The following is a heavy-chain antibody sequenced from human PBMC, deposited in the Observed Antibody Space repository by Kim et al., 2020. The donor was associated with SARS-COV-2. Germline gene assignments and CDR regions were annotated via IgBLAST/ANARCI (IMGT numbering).Heavy chain of an antibody. CDR1: GFTFDANF. V-gene: IGHV3-74*01. D-gene: IGHD4-17*01. CDR2: INKDGSLT. J-gene: IGHJ5*02. CDR3: AREIEADGRRLPDP. Sequence: GGSLRLSCVASGFTFDANFMHWVRQAPGKGLVWVARINKDGSLTAYGDSVKGRFTVSRDNAKHTLYLQMSSLRDDDTAVYYCAREIEADGRRLPDPWGQG.